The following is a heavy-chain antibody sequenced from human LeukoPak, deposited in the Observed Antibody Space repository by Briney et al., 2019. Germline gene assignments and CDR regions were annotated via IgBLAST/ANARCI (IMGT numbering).Heavy chain of an antibody. CDR2: IKEDGSEK. CDR1: GFTFSNYW. Sequence: GGSLRLSCAGSGFTFSNYWMSWVRQAPERGLEWLANIKEDGSEKYYLDSVNGRFTVSRDNAKNSLYLQMNSLRAEDTAVYYCARASNYIWGSNWGPGTLVTVSS. CDR3: ARASNYIWGSN. D-gene: IGHD3-16*01. V-gene: IGHV3-7*01. J-gene: IGHJ4*02.